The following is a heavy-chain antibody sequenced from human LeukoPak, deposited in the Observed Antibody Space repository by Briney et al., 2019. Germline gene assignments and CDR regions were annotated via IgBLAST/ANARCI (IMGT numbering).Heavy chain of an antibody. D-gene: IGHD2-2*01. V-gene: IGHV3-23*01. CDR2: ISGSGGAT. CDR3: ARNLPAADY. CDR1: GLTFSNYG. J-gene: IGHJ4*02. Sequence: GGSLRLSCAASGLTFSNYGMAWVRQAPGKGLEWVSTISGSGGATYYADSVSGRFTISRDNSKNTLYLQMNSLRAEDTAVYYCARNLPAADYWGRGTLVTVSS.